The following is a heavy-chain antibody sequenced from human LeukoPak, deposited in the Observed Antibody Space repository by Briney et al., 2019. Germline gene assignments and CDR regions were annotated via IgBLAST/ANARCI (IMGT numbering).Heavy chain of an antibody. J-gene: IGHJ4*02. Sequence: SVKVSCKASGGTFSSYAIRWVRQAPGQGLEWMGRIIPILGIANYAQKFQGRVTITADKSTSTAYMELSSLRSEDTAVYYCARDQAHYRKVVPAAITLDYWGQGPLVTVSS. CDR1: GGTFSSYA. CDR3: ARDQAHYRKVVPAAITLDY. CDR2: IIPILGIA. D-gene: IGHD2-2*02. V-gene: IGHV1-69*04.